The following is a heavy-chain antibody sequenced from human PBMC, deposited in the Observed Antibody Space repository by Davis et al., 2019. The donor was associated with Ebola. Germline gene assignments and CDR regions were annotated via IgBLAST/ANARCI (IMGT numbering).Heavy chain of an antibody. J-gene: IGHJ6*02. CDR3: ARDRPLDFFFGDYYGMDV. V-gene: IGHV3-21*01. CDR1: GFTFSTYS. CDR2: ISSDSDYI. Sequence: PGGSLRLSCAASGFTFSTYSMSWVRQAPGKGLEWVSSISSDSDYIYYADSAKGRFTISRDNAKNSLYLQMNSLRAEDTAVYYCARDRPLDFFFGDYYGMDVRGQGTTVTVSS. D-gene: IGHD3-16*01.